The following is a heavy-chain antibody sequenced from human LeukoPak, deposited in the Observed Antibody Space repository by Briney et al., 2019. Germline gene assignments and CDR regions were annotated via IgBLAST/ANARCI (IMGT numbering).Heavy chain of an antibody. CDR3: AKSPGSLLWFGELLYYFDY. CDR1: GFTFSSYA. Sequence: PGGSLRLSCAASGFTFSSYAMSWVRQAPGKGLEWVSAIRGSGGSTYYADSVKGRFTISRDNSKNTLYLQMNSLRAEDTAVYYCAKSPGSLLWFGELLYYFDYWGQGTLVTVSS. CDR2: IRGSGGST. J-gene: IGHJ4*02. V-gene: IGHV3-23*01. D-gene: IGHD3-10*01.